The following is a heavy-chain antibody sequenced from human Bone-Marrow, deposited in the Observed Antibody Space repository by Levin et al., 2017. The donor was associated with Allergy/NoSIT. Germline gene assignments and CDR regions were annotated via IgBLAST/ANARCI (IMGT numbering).Heavy chain of an antibody. J-gene: IGHJ3*02. CDR1: GYTFTSYD. CDR3: ARAGPAYNWNMHAFDI. Sequence: ASVKVSCKASGYTFTSYDINWVRQATGQGLEWMGWMNPNSGNTGYAQKFQGRVTMTRNTSISTAYMELSSLRSEDTAVYYCARAGPAYNWNMHAFDIWGQGTMVTVSS. CDR2: MNPNSGNT. V-gene: IGHV1-8*01. D-gene: IGHD1/OR15-1a*01.